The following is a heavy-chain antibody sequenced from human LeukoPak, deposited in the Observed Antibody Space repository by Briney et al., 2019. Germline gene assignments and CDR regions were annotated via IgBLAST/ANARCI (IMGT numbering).Heavy chain of an antibody. J-gene: IGHJ4*02. CDR2: ISTSGDTT. CDR1: GFTFSSYS. V-gene: IGHV3-23*01. CDR3: AKTFRINSYEIYDY. Sequence: GSLRLSCAASGFTFSSYSMNWVRQAPGKGLEWVSGISTSGDTTHYADSVRGRFTISRDNANNTLHLQMHSLRAEDTALYYCAKTFRINSYEIYDYWGQGTLVTVSS. D-gene: IGHD3-16*01.